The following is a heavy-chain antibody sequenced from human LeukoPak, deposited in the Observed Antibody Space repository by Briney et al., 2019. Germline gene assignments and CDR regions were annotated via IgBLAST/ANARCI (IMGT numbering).Heavy chain of an antibody. CDR3: AVVLTGFP. V-gene: IGHV3-48*02. J-gene: IGHJ5*02. CDR2: ISGSSDFI. CDR1: GFTFSSYS. Sequence: GGSLRLSCAASGFTFSSYSMDWVRQAPGKGLEWVSYISGSSDFIYYADSVKGRFTISRDNARSSLFLQMNSLREEDTAGYSCAVVLTGFPWGQGTLVTVSS. D-gene: IGHD3-9*01.